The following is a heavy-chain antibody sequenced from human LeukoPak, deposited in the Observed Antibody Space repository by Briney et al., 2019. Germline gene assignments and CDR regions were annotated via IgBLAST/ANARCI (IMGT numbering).Heavy chain of an antibody. D-gene: IGHD3-9*01. CDR1: GYTFTGYY. V-gene: IGHV1-2*02. CDR3: ARDLTQTTIKPLYYFDY. J-gene: IGHJ4*02. CDR2: INPNSGGT. Sequence: GASVKVSCKXSGYTFTGYYMHWVRQAPGQGLEWMGWINPNSGGTSYAQKFQGRVTMTRDTSTSTVYMELSSLRSEDTAVYYCARDLTQTTIKPLYYFDYWGQGTLVTVSS.